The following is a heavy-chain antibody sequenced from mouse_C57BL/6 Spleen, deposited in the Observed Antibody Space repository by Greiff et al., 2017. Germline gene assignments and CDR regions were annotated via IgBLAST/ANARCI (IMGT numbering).Heavy chain of an antibody. CDR1: GFAFSSSW. Sequence: QVQLQQSGPELVQPGASVKISCKASGFAFSSSWMNWVKQRPGKGLEWIGRIYPGDGDTTHNWKFSGKATLNADKSSSKAYMQLSSLTSEDSAVYFCARSEGLLPLYFDVWGTGTTVTVAA. J-gene: IGHJ1*03. V-gene: IGHV1-82*01. CDR2: IYPGDGDT. D-gene: IGHD2-3*01. CDR3: ARSEGLLPLYFDV.